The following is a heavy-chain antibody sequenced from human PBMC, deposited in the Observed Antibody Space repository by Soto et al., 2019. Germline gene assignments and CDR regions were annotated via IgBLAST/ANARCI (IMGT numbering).Heavy chain of an antibody. CDR1: GYTFTGYY. J-gene: IGHJ6*02. D-gene: IGHD6-13*01. V-gene: IGHV1-2*02. Sequence: GASVKVSCKASGYTFTGYYMHWVRQAPGQGLEWMGWINPNSGGTNYAQKFQGRVTMTRDTSISTAYMELSRLRSGDTAVYYCARDRIAPVYYYYYGMDVWGQGTTVTVSS. CDR3: ARDRIAPVYYYYYGMDV. CDR2: INPNSGGT.